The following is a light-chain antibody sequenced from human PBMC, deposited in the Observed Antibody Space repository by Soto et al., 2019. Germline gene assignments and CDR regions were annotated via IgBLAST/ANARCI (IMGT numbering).Light chain of an antibody. CDR2: GAS. J-gene: IGKJ1*01. CDR3: QQYGASPRPWT. Sequence: DIVLTQSPGTLSLSPGERATLSCRASQNVRGPYLAWYQQKPGQPPRLLIYGASSRATGIPDRFSGSGSGSYFTLTISILEPEDLAMYYCQQYGASPRPWTFGPGTKVEIK. V-gene: IGKV3-20*01. CDR1: QNVRGPY.